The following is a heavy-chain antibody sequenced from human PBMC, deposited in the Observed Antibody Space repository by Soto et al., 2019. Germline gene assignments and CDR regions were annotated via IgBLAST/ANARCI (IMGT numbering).Heavy chain of an antibody. CDR1: GYTFTSYG. CDR3: ARDLGGEGYCSGGSCYQGY. D-gene: IGHD2-15*01. Sequence: QVQLVQSGAEVKKPGASVKVSCKASGYTFTSYGISWVRQAPGQGLEWMGWISAYNGNTNYAQKLQGRVTMTTDTSTSTAYMELRGLRSDDTAVYYCARDLGGEGYCSGGSCYQGYWGQGTLVTVSS. J-gene: IGHJ4*02. V-gene: IGHV1-18*01. CDR2: ISAYNGNT.